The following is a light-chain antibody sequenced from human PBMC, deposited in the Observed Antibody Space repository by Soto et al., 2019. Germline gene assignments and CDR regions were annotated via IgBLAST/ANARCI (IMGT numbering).Light chain of an antibody. CDR1: SSDVGSYNL. CDR2: EGT. CDR3: YSYAGENLYV. J-gene: IGLJ1*01. V-gene: IGLV2-23*01. Sequence: QSALTQPASVSASRGQSITIPCTGTSSDVGSYNLVSWFQQHPGKVPKLLIYEGTKRPSGLSDRFSGSKSGTTASLTISGLQAEDEAHYYCYSYAGENLYVFGTGTKVTVL.